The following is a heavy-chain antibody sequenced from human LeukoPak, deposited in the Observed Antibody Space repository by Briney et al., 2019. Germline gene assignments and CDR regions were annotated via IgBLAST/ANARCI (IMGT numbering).Heavy chain of an antibody. CDR2: ISYDGSNK. D-gene: IGHD6-25*01. CDR1: GFTFSTYT. V-gene: IGHV3-30-3*01. Sequence: GGSLRLSCAASGFTFSTYTMHWVRQAPGKGLEWVSLISYDGSNKYYADSVKGRFTISRDNSKNTLYLQMNSLRAEDTAVYYCLASGGYWGQGTLVTVSS. J-gene: IGHJ4*02. CDR3: LASGGY.